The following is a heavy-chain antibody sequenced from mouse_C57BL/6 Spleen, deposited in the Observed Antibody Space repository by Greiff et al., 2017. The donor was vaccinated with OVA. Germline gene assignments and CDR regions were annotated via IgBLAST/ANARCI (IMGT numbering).Heavy chain of an antibody. J-gene: IGHJ1*03. D-gene: IGHD2-3*01. CDR3: ARHTIYDGYYDWYFDV. CDR1: GFTFSSYT. CDR2: ISGGGGNT. Sequence: EVKLMESGGGLVKPGGSLKLSCAASGFTFSSYTMSWVRQTPEKRLEWVATISGGGGNTYYPDSVKGRFTISRDNAKNTLYLQMSSLRSEDTAWYYWARHTIYDGYYDWYFDVWGTGTTVTVSS. V-gene: IGHV5-9*01.